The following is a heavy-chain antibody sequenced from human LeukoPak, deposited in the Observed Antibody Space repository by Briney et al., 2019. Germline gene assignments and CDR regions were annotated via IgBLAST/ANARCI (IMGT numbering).Heavy chain of an antibody. D-gene: IGHD5-18*01. CDR3: ARVRGYSYALADY. CDR2: ISGSGGST. J-gene: IGHJ4*02. CDR1: GFTFSSYA. Sequence: GGSLRLSCAASGFTFSSYAMSWVRQAPGKGLEWVSAISGSGGSTYYADSVKGRFTISRDNSKNTLYLQMNSLRAEDTAVYYCARVRGYSYALADYWGQGTLVTVSS. V-gene: IGHV3-23*01.